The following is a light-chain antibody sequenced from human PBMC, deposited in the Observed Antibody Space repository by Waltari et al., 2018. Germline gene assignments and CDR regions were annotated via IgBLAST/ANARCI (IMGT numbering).Light chain of an antibody. Sequence: EIVLTQSPGTLSLSLGERATVSCRAIQSVSRALAWYQQKPGQAPRLLIYGASTRATGIPDRFSGSGSGTDFSLTISRLEPDDFAVYYCQHYLRLPVTFGQGTTVEI. J-gene: IGKJ1*01. CDR3: QHYLRLPVT. V-gene: IGKV3-20*01. CDR1: QSVSRA. CDR2: GAS.